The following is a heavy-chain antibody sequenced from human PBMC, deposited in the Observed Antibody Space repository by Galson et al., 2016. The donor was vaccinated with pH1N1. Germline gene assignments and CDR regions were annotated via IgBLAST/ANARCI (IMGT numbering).Heavy chain of an antibody. D-gene: IGHD4-17*01. CDR3: AKDRDGDYTGGDAFDI. V-gene: IGHV3-23*01. CDR1: GITFSNSA. Sequence: SLRLSCAASGITFSNSAMSWVRQAPGKGLEWISVISGSGSSTYYADSVKGRFTIPRDNSKYTLFLQMNSLRVEDTAVYYCAKDRDGDYTGGDAFDIWGQGTMVTVSS. J-gene: IGHJ3*02. CDR2: ISGSGSST.